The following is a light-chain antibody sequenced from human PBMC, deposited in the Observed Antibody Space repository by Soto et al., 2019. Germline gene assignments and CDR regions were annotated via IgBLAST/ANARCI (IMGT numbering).Light chain of an antibody. V-gene: IGKV3-15*01. J-gene: IGKJ3*01. CDR3: QQYHDWPPII. Sequence: EIVMTQSPATLFVSPGERATLSCRASQTVSDDLAWYQQKPGQAPRLLIYGASTRATDIPARFSGGGSGTEFTLTISSLQSEDSAIYYCQQYHDWPPIIFGPGTKV. CDR2: GAS. CDR1: QTVSDD.